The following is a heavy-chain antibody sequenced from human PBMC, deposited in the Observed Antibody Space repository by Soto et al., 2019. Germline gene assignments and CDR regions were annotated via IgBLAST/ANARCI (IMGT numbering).Heavy chain of an antibody. CDR2: IYSGGST. CDR1: GFTVSSNY. Sequence: GGSLILSCAASGFTVSSNYMSWVRQAPGKGLEWVSVIYSGGSTYYADSVKGRFTISRDNSKNTLYLQMNSLRAEDTAVYYCARVTAGYYYYMDVWGKGTTVTSP. V-gene: IGHV3-66*01. J-gene: IGHJ6*03. D-gene: IGHD6-19*01. CDR3: ARVTAGYYYYMDV.